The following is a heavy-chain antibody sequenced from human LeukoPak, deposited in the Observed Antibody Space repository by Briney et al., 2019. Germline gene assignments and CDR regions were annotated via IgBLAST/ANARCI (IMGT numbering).Heavy chain of an antibody. D-gene: IGHD6-13*01. J-gene: IGHJ5*02. V-gene: IGHV3-21*01. Sequence: GGSLRLSCAASGFTFSIFAMSWVRQAPGKGLEWVSSITSSSTYMYYADSVKGRFTISRDNARNSLYLQMNSLRAEDTAVYYCATAGYGAAAAPINWLDPWGQGTLVTVSS. CDR2: ITSSSTYM. CDR3: ATAGYGAAAAPINWLDP. CDR1: GFTFSIFA.